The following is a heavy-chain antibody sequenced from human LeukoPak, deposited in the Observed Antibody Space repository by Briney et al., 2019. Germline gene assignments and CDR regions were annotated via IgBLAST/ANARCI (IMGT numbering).Heavy chain of an antibody. D-gene: IGHD6-13*01. CDR2: INPNSGGT. CDR3: ASMPSDSWDKNWFDP. J-gene: IGHJ5*02. V-gene: IGHV1-2*06. CDR1: GGTFSSYA. Sequence: ASVKVSCKASGGTFSSYAISWVRQAPGQGLEWMGRINPNSGGTNYAQKFQGRVTMTRDTSISTAYMELSRLRSDDTAVYYCASMPSDSWDKNWFDPWGQGTLVTVSS.